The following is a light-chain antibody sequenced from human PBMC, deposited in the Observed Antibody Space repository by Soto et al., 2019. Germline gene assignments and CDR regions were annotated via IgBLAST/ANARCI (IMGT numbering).Light chain of an antibody. Sequence: EIGWTQSPGTLSLSPGERATLSCRASQSVSSTYLAWYQQKPGQAPWLLIYGASSRAIGIPDRFSGSASGTDFTLTISRLETEDFAVYFCQQYATSPLTFGGGTNVEIK. CDR1: QSVSSTY. J-gene: IGKJ4*01. V-gene: IGKV3-20*01. CDR2: GAS. CDR3: QQYATSPLT.